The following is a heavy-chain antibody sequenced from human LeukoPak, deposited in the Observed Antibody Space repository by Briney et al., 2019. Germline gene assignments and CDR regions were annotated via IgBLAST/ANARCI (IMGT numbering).Heavy chain of an antibody. V-gene: IGHV4-59*01. CDR2: ITYSGTT. Sequence: SETLSLTCAVYGGSFSGYYWSWIRQPPGKALEWIGYITYSGTTSYSGATSYNPSLESRVTISADTSRNQFSLRLSSVTAADTAVYYCARDSRGAGPDFDYWGQGTLVTVSS. J-gene: IGHJ4*02. D-gene: IGHD6-19*01. CDR1: GGSFSGYY. CDR3: ARDSRGAGPDFDY.